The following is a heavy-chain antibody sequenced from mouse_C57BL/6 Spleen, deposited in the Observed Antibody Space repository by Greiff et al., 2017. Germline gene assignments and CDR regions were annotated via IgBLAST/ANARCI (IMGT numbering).Heavy chain of an antibody. CDR2: ISSGSSTI. Sequence: EVMLVESGGGLVKPGGSLKLSCAASGFTFSDYGMHWVRQAPEKGLEWVAYISSGSSTIYYADTVKGRFTISRYNAKNTLFLQMTSLRSEDTAMYYCARQGSNYLDYWGQGTTLTVSS. D-gene: IGHD1-1*01. J-gene: IGHJ2*01. V-gene: IGHV5-17*01. CDR1: GFTFSDYG. CDR3: ARQGSNYLDY.